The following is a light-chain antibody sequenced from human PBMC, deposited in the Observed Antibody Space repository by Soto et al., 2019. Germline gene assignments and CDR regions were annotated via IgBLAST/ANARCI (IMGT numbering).Light chain of an antibody. V-gene: IGKV3-15*01. CDR3: QHYSNWPPT. Sequence: EVVMTQSPATLSVSPGERATLSCRASQNVHSNIAWYQQKPGQAPMLLISYASTRATGIPARFSGSGSGTEFTLTISSLQSEDFGVDYCQHYSNWPPTFGPGTKVEIK. CDR1: QNVHSN. J-gene: IGKJ3*01. CDR2: YAS.